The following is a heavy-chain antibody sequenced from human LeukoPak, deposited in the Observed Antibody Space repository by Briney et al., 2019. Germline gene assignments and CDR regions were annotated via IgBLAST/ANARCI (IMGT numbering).Heavy chain of an antibody. CDR1: GGSISSYY. Sequence: SETLSLTCTVSGGSISSYYWSWIRQPPGKGLGWIGYIYYSGSTNYNPSLKSRVTISVDTSKNQFTLKLSSVTAADTAVYYCAKDRNSGSTGDFDYWGQGTLVSVSS. V-gene: IGHV4-59*01. D-gene: IGHD1-26*01. CDR3: AKDRNSGSTGDFDY. CDR2: IYYSGST. J-gene: IGHJ4*02.